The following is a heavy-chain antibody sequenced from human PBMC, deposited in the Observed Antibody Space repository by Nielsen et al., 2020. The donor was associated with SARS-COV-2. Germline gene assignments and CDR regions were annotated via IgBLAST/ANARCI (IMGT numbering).Heavy chain of an antibody. J-gene: IGHJ5*02. CDR3: ARDEVMVRTLGP. CDR1: GYSISSGYY. CDR2: IYYSGST. Sequence: GSLRLSCTVSGYSISSGYYWGWIRQPPGKGLEWIGYIYYSGSTNYNPSLKSRVTISVDKSKNQFSLKLSSVTAADTAVYYCARDEVMVRTLGPWGQGTLVTVSS. D-gene: IGHD3-10*01. V-gene: IGHV4-38-2*02.